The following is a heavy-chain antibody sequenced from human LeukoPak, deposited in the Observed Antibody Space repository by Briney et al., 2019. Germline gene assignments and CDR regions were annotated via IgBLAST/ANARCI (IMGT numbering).Heavy chain of an antibody. CDR3: AKGSYGIDY. J-gene: IGHJ4*02. Sequence: PGRSLRPSCAASGFTFDDYAMHWVRQAPGKGLEWVSGISWNSGSIGYADSVKGRFTISRDNAKNSLYLQMNSLRAEDTALYYCAKGSYGIDYWGQGTLVTVSS. CDR2: ISWNSGSI. CDR1: GFTFDDYA. V-gene: IGHV3-9*01. D-gene: IGHD5-18*01.